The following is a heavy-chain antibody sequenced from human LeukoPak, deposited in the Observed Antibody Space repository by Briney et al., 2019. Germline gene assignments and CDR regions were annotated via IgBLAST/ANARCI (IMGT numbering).Heavy chain of an antibody. CDR3: ARSRDHWYFEL. Sequence: RPSETLSLTCTASGGSFTRYYWSWVRQSPGKGLEWIGSILFSGTTNYNPSLKSRVTISGDTSKSQIFLNLTSVTAADTATFDCARSRDHWYFELWGRGTLVTVAS. J-gene: IGHJ2*01. CDR1: GGSFTRYY. CDR2: ILFSGTT. V-gene: IGHV4-59*08.